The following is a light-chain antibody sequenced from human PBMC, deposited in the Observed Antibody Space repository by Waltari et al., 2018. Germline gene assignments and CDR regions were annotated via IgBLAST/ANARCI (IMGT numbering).Light chain of an antibody. Sequence: IQLTQSPSSLSASVGDRVTITCRASQGIGNYLAWSQQKPGKAPKRLIHTASTLERGVPSRFSGSGSGTDFTLTISSLQPEDFATYYCQQRHSYPITFGQGTRLDIK. CDR3: QQRHSYPIT. CDR2: TAS. J-gene: IGKJ5*01. CDR1: QGIGNY. V-gene: IGKV1-9*01.